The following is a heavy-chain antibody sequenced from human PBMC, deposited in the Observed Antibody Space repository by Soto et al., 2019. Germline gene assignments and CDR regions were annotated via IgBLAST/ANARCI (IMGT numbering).Heavy chain of an antibody. Sequence: SETLSLTCTVSGESIDTAGYYWTWIRQRPGRGLEWLGFIYHSGATYYSSSMKSRLSISIDRSQNQFSLKVTSVTAADTAVYFCSRGDYWGQGMLVT. V-gene: IGHV4-31*03. CDR3: SRGDY. CDR1: GESIDTAGYY. CDR2: IYHSGAT. J-gene: IGHJ4*02.